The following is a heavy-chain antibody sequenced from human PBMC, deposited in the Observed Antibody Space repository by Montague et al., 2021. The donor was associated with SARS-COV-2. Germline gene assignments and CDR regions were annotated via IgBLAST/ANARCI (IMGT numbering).Heavy chain of an antibody. Sequence: SLRLSCAASGFTFSSYAMHWVRQAPGKGLEWVAVISYDGSNKYYADSVKGRFTISRDNSKNTLYLQMNSLRAEDTAVYYCAREGILTGQEAFDIWGQGTMVTASS. CDR3: AREGILTGQEAFDI. V-gene: IGHV3-30*04. CDR1: GFTFSSYA. J-gene: IGHJ3*02. D-gene: IGHD3-9*01. CDR2: ISYDGSNK.